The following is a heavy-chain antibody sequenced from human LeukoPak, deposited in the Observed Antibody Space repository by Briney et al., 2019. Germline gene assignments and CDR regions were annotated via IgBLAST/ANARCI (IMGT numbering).Heavy chain of an antibody. CDR1: GFTVSSNY. Sequence: GGSLRLSCAASGFTVSSNYMSWVRQAPGKGLEWVSAMSGSGGSTYYADSVKGRFTISRDNSKNTLYLQMNSLRAEDTAVYYCAKDRAIVVVPAALGFVSWGQGTLVTVSS. J-gene: IGHJ4*02. CDR3: AKDRAIVVVPAALGFVS. V-gene: IGHV3-23*01. CDR2: MSGSGGST. D-gene: IGHD2-2*01.